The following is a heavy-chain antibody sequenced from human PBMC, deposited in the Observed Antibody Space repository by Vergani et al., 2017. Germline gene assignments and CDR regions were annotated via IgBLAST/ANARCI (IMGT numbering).Heavy chain of an antibody. CDR1: GDSISSFY. D-gene: IGHD1-14*01. V-gene: IGHV4-59*01. CDR2: LSYSGST. J-gene: IGHJ4*02. Sequence: QVQLQESGPGLVKPSETLSLTCPVSGDSISSFYWSWIRQPPGKGREWIGYLSYSGSTNSNPSLKSRVTISLDTSKNQFSLKLSSVTAADTAVYYCARDITDYWGQGTLVTVSS. CDR3: ARDITDY.